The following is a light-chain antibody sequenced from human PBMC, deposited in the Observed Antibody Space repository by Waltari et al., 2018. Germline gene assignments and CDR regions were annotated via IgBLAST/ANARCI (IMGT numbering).Light chain of an antibody. Sequence: EIVMTQTPATLSGSPGERATLFCRASQSVTTNLARYVQKPGQAPRLLIYGASARAPAGPATSTGGGYGTEFTLTISSLQSEDFVVSYCQQYEKWPRTFGQGTKVEIK. CDR3: QQYEKWPRT. V-gene: IGKV3-15*01. J-gene: IGKJ1*01. CDR2: GAS. CDR1: QSVTTN.